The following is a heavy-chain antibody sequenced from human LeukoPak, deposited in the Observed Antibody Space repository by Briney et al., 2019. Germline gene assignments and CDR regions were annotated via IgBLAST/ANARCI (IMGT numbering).Heavy chain of an antibody. D-gene: IGHD3-22*01. CDR2: IIPIFGTT. J-gene: IGHJ6*02. Sequence: ASVKVSCKASGGTFSSYAISWVRQAPGQGLEWMGGIIPIFGTTNYAQKFQGRVTITAGESTSTAYMELSSLRSEDTAVYYCASRYYYDSSGYRKGYYYYYYGMDVWGQGTTVTVSS. CDR1: GGTFSSYA. CDR3: ASRYYYDSSGYRKGYYYYYYGMDV. V-gene: IGHV1-69*13.